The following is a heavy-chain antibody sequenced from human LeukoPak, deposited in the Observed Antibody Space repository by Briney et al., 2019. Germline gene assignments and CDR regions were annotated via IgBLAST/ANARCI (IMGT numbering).Heavy chain of an antibody. CDR3: TRRYGGNPGSNWFDP. CDR2: IRSKANSYAT. V-gene: IGHV3-73*01. Sequence: GGSLRLSCAASGFTFSGSAMHWVRQASGKGLEWVGRIRSKANSYATAYAASVKGRFTISRDDSKSTAYLQMNSLKTEDTAVYYCTRRYGGNPGSNWFDPWGQGTLVTVSS. CDR1: GFTFSGSA. J-gene: IGHJ5*02. D-gene: IGHD4-23*01.